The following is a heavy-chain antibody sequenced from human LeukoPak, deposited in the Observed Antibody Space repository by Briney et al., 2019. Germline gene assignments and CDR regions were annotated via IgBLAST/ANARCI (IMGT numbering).Heavy chain of an antibody. V-gene: IGHV3-23*01. Sequence: GGSLRLSCAASGFTFSSYAMSWVRQAPGKGLEWVSVISGSGGSTYYADSVKGRFTISRDNSKNTLYMQMSSPRADDTAVYYCTKESPHFDYWGQGTLVTVSS. CDR3: TKESPHFDY. CDR2: ISGSGGST. J-gene: IGHJ4*02. CDR1: GFTFSSYA.